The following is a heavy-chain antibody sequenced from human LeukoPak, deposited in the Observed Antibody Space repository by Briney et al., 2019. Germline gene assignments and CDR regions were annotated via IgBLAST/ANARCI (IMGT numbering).Heavy chain of an antibody. D-gene: IGHD6-13*01. J-gene: IGHJ5*02. CDR3: AIDEGSSSWYLRPTFDP. V-gene: IGHV3-11*01. CDR1: GFTFSDYY. Sequence: GSLRLSCAASGFTFSDYYMSWIRQAPGKWLEWVSYISSSGSTIYYADSVKGRFTISRDNAKNSLFLQMNSLRAEDTAVYYCAIDEGSSSWYLRPTFDPWGQGTLVTVSS. CDR2: ISSSGSTI.